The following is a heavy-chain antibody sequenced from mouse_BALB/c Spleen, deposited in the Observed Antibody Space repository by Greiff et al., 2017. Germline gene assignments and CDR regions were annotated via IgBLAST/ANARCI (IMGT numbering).Heavy chain of an antibody. V-gene: IGHV1-69*02. CDR1: GYTFTDYW. D-gene: IGHD4-1*01. J-gene: IGHJ2*01. CDR3: ARSNGIDHSDY. CDR2: IDPSDCYT. Sequence: QVQLQQSGAELVKPGASVKMSCKASGYTFTDYWMYWVKQRPGQGLEWIGAIDPSDCYTSYNQKFKGKATLTVDESSSTAYMQLSSLTSEDSAVYYCARSNGIDHSDYWGQGTTLTVSA.